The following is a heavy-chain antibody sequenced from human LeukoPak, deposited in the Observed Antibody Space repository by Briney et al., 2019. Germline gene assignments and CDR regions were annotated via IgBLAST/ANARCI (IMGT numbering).Heavy chain of an antibody. CDR3: ARGDKYYDFWSGLYGMDV. Sequence: ASVNVSCKASGYTFTGYYMHWVRQAPGQGLEWMGWINPNSGGTNYAQKFQGWVTMTRDTSISTAYMELSRLRSDDTAVYYCARGDKYYDFWSGLYGMDVWGQGTTVTVSS. CDR2: INPNSGGT. V-gene: IGHV1-2*04. CDR1: GYTFTGYY. J-gene: IGHJ6*02. D-gene: IGHD3-3*01.